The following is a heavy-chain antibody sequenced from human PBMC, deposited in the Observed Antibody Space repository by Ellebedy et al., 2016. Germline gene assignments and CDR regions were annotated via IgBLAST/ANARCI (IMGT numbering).Heavy chain of an antibody. D-gene: IGHD1-26*01. CDR2: INHSGST. CDR1: GGSFCGYY. Sequence: SETLSLTCAVYGGSFCGYYWSWIRQPPGKGLEWIGEINHSGSTNYNPSLKTRVTISVDTSKNQFSLKLNSVTAADTAVYYCATGSYSRMALDYWGQGTLVTVSS. J-gene: IGHJ4*02. V-gene: IGHV4-34*01. CDR3: ATGSYSRMALDY.